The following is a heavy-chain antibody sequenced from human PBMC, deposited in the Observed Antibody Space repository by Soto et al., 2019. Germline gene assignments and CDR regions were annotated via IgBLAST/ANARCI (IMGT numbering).Heavy chain of an antibody. CDR1: GFSFGSYE. V-gene: IGHV3-30*04. J-gene: IGHJ6*02. CDR3: VRRSTVSYYAVDV. CDR2: TSYDGSIN. D-gene: IGHD4-17*01. Sequence: GGSLRLSCAGSGFSFGSYEMNWVRKFPGKGLEWVTFTSYDGSINYYADSVKGRFTMSRDNSKNLLYLQMNSLRTEDTAVYYCVRRSTVSYYAVDVWGQGTTVTVSS.